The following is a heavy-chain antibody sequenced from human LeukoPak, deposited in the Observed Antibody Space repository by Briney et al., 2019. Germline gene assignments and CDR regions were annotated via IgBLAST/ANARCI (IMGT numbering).Heavy chain of an antibody. CDR2: INPNTGGT. D-gene: IGHD2-2*01. J-gene: IGHJ4*02. CDR1: GYTFTGYH. V-gene: IGHV1-2*06. Sequence: GASVKVSCKASGYTFTGYHMHWVRQAPGQGLEWMGRINPNTGGTDYAQKFQGRVTMTRDTSISTAYMDPSRLRSDDTAVYYCARGYGSSTSCLFDYWGQGTLVTVSS. CDR3: ARGYGSSTSCLFDY.